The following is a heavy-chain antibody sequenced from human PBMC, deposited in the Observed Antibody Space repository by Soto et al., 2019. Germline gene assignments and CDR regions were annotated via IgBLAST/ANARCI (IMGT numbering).Heavy chain of an antibody. CDR1: GFIFSSYG. D-gene: IGHD2-15*01. J-gene: IGHJ4*02. Sequence: GSLSLSCAASGFIFSSYGMHWVRQAPGKGLEWVAVISYDGSNKYYADSVKGRFTISRDNSKNTLYLQMNSLRAEDTAVYYCAKTNLVVVAATDFDYWGQGTLVTVSS. CDR2: ISYDGSNK. V-gene: IGHV3-30*18. CDR3: AKTNLVVVAATDFDY.